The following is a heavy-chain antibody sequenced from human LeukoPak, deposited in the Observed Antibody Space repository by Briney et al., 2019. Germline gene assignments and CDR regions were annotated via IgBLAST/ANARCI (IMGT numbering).Heavy chain of an antibody. J-gene: IGHJ4*02. CDR2: ISSSSSYI. D-gene: IGHD3-16*01. Sequence: GGSLRLSCAASGFTFSSYSMNWVRQAPGKGLEWVSSISSSSSYIYYADSVKGRFTISRDNAKNSLYLQMNSLRAEDTAVYYWGRYGWELGALYFVHWGQATLVPVPP. V-gene: IGHV3-21*01. CDR3: GRYGWELGALYFVH. CDR1: GFTFSSYS.